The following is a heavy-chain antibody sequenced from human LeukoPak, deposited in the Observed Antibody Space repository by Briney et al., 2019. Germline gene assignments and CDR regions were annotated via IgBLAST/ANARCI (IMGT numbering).Heavy chain of an antibody. V-gene: IGHV3-23*01. Sequence: GGSLRLSCAASGFTFSSYGMSWVRQAPGKGLEWVSAISGSGGSTYYADSVKGRFTISRDNSKNTLCLQMNSLRAEDTAVYYCVAQGYSSGWYPSFYFDYWGQGTLVTVSS. CDR3: VAQGYSSGWYPSFYFDY. J-gene: IGHJ4*02. D-gene: IGHD6-19*01. CDR2: ISGSGGST. CDR1: GFTFSSYG.